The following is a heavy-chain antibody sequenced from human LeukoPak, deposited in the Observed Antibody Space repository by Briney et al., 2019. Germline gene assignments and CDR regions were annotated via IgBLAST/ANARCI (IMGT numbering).Heavy chain of an antibody. D-gene: IGHD2-2*01. V-gene: IGHV3-30*03. CDR1: GFTFSSYG. CDR2: ISYDGSNK. CDR3: ARAGCSSTSCYVWGNWFDP. J-gene: IGHJ5*02. Sequence: QTGRSLRLSCAASGFTFSSYGMHWVRQAPGKGLEWVAVISYDGSNKYYADSVKGRFTISRDNSKNTLYLQMNSLRAEDTAVYYCARAGCSSTSCYVWGNWFDPWGQGTLVTVSS.